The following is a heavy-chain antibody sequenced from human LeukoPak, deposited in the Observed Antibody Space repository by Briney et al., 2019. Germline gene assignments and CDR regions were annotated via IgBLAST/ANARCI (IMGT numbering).Heavy chain of an antibody. V-gene: IGHV1-18*01. CDR1: GYTFTSYG. Sequence: GASVKVSCKASGYTFTSYGISWVRQAPGQGLEWMGWISAYNGNTNYAQKLQGRVTMTTDTSTSTAYMELRSLRSDDTAVYYCARVVTMVRGVITGGNWFDPWGQGTLVTVSS. CDR2: ISAYNGNT. J-gene: IGHJ5*02. D-gene: IGHD3-10*01. CDR3: ARVVTMVRGVITGGNWFDP.